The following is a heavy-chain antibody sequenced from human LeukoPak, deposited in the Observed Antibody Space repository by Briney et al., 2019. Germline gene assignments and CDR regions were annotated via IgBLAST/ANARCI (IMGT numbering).Heavy chain of an antibody. CDR1: GFTFSSYA. CDR2: ISYDGSNK. Sequence: GRSLRLSCAASGFTFSSYAMHWVRQAPGKGLEWVAVISYDGSNKYYADSVKGRFTISRDNSKNTLYLQMNSLRAEDTAVYYCARGDEQWLVSWGQGTLVTVSS. CDR3: ARGDEQWLVS. V-gene: IGHV3-30*04. D-gene: IGHD6-19*01. J-gene: IGHJ4*02.